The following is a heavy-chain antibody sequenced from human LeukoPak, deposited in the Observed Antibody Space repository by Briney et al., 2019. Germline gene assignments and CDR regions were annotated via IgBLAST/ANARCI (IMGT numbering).Heavy chain of an antibody. CDR1: GGSISSGGYY. V-gene: IGHV4-30-2*01. Sequence: PSQTLSLTCTVSGGSISSGGYYWSWIRQPPGKGLEWIGYIYHSGSTYYNPSLKSRVTISVDTSKNQFSLKLSSVTAADTAVYYCARGWITMVRGVGYWGQGTLVTVSS. CDR2: IYHSGST. J-gene: IGHJ4*02. D-gene: IGHD3-10*01. CDR3: ARGWITMVRGVGY.